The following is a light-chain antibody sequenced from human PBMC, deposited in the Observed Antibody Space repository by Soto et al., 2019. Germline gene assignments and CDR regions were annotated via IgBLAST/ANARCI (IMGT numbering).Light chain of an antibody. CDR3: CSYAGDSYV. CDR2: DVS. Sequence: QSVLTQSASVSGSPGQSITISCTGASSDVGNYNLVSWYQQHPGKAPKLMIYDVSKRPSGVSNRFSGSKSGNTASLTISGLQADDEADYYCCSYAGDSYVFGTGTKVPVL. CDR1: SSDVGNYNL. J-gene: IGLJ1*01. V-gene: IGLV2-23*02.